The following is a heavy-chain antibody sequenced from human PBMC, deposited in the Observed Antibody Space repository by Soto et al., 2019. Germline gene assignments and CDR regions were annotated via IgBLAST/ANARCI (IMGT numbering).Heavy chain of an antibody. CDR2: ISVSGAST. D-gene: IGHD2-15*01. J-gene: IGHJ4*02. CDR3: AKRNLVVRPPFDY. Sequence: GGSLRLSCAASGFTFSSYAMSWVRQAPGKGLEWVSGISVSGASTYYADSVKGRFTISRDDAKNTVYLQMNSLRAEDTGVYYCAKRNLVVRPPFDYWGQGTLVTVSS. CDR1: GFTFSSYA. V-gene: IGHV3-23*01.